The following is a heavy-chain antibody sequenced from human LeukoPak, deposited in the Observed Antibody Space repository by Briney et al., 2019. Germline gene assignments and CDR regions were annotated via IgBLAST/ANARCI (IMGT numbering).Heavy chain of an antibody. J-gene: IGHJ4*02. CDR2: INRIGSIT. V-gene: IGHV3-20*04. CDR3: ARKGLGGELGGFDC. Sequence: RPGGSLRLSCTGSGFTFDDYGMSWVRQVPGKGLEWVSGINRIGSITGNADSVEGRFTISRDNAKGSLYLQMNSLRAEDTALYYCARKGLGGELGGFDCWGQGTLVTVSS. D-gene: IGHD1-26*01. CDR1: GFTFDDYG.